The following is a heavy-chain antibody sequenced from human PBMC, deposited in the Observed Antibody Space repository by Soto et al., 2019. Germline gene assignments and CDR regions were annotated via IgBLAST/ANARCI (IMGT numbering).Heavy chain of an antibody. CDR1: GFTFSSYA. J-gene: IGHJ4*02. Sequence: QVQLVESGGGVVQPGRSLRLSCAASGFTFSSYAMHWVRQAPGKGLEWVAVMSYDGSNKYYADSVKGRFTISRDNSKNTLYLQMNSLRAKDTAVYYCARARLDTPALDYWGQGTLVTVSS. D-gene: IGHD2-2*01. V-gene: IGHV3-30-3*01. CDR3: ARARLDTPALDY. CDR2: MSYDGSNK.